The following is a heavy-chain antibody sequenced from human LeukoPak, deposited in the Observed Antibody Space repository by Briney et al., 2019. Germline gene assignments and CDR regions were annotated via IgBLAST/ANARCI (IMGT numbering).Heavy chain of an antibody. CDR2: FKTKYHQV. D-gene: IGHD4-11*01. J-gene: IGHJ4*02. CDR1: EFTFSSYA. CDR3: ARSVPDYTRFDY. Sequence: PGGSLRLSCAASEFTFSSYAMIWVRQAPGKGLEWVSTFKTKYHQVYYAESVRGRFTISTDNSRNTVFLQMNSLRADDTALYYCARSVPDYTRFDYWGQGALVTVSS. V-gene: IGHV3-23*05.